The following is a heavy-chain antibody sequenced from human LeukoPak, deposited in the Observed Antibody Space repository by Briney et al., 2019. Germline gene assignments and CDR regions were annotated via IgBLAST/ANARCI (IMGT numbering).Heavy chain of an antibody. J-gene: IGHJ4*02. CDR1: GFTFSSYA. CDR2: ISYDGSNK. Sequence: GGSLRLSCAASGFTFSSYAMHWVRQAPGKGLEWVAVISYDGSNKYYADSVKGRFTISRDNSKNTLYLQMNSLRAEDTAVYYCARENYYGSGSYEYYFDYWGQGTLVTVSS. CDR3: ARENYYGSGSYEYYFDY. D-gene: IGHD3-10*01. V-gene: IGHV3-30*14.